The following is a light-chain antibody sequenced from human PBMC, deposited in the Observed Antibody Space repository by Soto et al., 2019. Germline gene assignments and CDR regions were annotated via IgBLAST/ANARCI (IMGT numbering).Light chain of an antibody. CDR3: CSDAGTKGV. CDR2: EGN. V-gene: IGLV2-23*01. J-gene: IGLJ2*01. Sequence: QSVLTQPASVSGSPGQSITISCTGTSSDVGHYKLVSWYQQHPGKAPKLMIYEGNKRPSGVSNRFSGSKSGNTASLAISGLQAEDEADYYCCSDAGTKGVFGGGTQLTVL. CDR1: SSDVGHYKL.